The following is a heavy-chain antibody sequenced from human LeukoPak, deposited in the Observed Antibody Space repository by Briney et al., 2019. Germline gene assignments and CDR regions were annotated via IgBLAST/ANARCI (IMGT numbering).Heavy chain of an antibody. D-gene: IGHD3-22*01. J-gene: IGHJ4*02. Sequence: PGGSLRLSCVASGFTFSTHWVSWVRQAPGKGLEWVGNIKEDGSKTDYVDSVKGRFTISRDNAKNSVFLQMNSLRAEDTAVYYCAPQTMILVLGGQGTLVTVSS. CDR3: APQTMILVL. V-gene: IGHV3-7*01. CDR1: GFTFSTHW. CDR2: IKEDGSKT.